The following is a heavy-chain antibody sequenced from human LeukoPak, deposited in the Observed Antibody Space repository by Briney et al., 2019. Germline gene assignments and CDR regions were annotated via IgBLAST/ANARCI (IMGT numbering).Heavy chain of an antibody. D-gene: IGHD5-18*01. J-gene: IGHJ4*02. V-gene: IGHV3-48*01. CDR3: ARGSHQLWLLDY. Sequence: SGGSLRLSCAPSGFTFDDYDMSWVRQAPGEGLEWVSYISSSSSMIYNADSVKGRFTISRDNAKNSLYLQMNSLRAEDTAVYYWARGSHQLWLLDYWGEGTLVTVSS. CDR2: ISSSSSMI. CDR1: GFTFDDYD.